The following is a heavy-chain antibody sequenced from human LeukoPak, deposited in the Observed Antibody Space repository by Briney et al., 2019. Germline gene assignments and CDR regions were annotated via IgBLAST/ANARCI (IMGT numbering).Heavy chain of an antibody. CDR2: ISYDGSNK. V-gene: IGHV3-30-3*01. Sequence: GGSLRLSCAASGFTFSSYAMHWVRQAPGKGLEWVAVISYDGSNKYYADSVKGRFTISRDNSKNTLYLQMNSLRAEDTAVYYCARDRGSGYDEGYYFDYWGQGTLVTVSS. CDR3: ARDRGSGYDEGYYFDY. D-gene: IGHD5-12*01. CDR1: GFTFSSYA. J-gene: IGHJ4*02.